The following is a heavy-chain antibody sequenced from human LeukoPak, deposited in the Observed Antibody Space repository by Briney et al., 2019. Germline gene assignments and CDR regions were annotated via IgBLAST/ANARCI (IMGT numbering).Heavy chain of an antibody. Sequence: SETLSLTCTVSGGSISSRSYYWGWIRQPPGKGLEWIGSIYYKGNTYLNPSLKSRVTISEDTSKNQFSLKLNSVTAADTAVYYCARAVAAAGWGDYFDYWGQGTLVTVSS. D-gene: IGHD6-13*01. V-gene: IGHV4-39*07. CDR2: IYYKGNT. CDR3: ARAVAAAGWGDYFDY. CDR1: GGSISSRSYY. J-gene: IGHJ4*02.